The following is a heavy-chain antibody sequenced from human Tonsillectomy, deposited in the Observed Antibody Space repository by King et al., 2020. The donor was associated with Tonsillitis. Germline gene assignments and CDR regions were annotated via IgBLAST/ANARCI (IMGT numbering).Heavy chain of an antibody. D-gene: IGHD6-19*01. CDR3: AKDFGIEQWLGESAFDI. CDR1: GFTFSSYG. V-gene: IGHV3-30*18. CDR2: ISYDGSNK. Sequence: VQLVESGGGVVQPGRSLRLSCAASGFTFSSYGMHWVRQAPGKGLEWVAVISYDGSNKYYADSVKGRFTISRDNSKNTLYLQMNSLRAEDTAVYYCAKDFGIEQWLGESAFDIWGQGTMVTVSS. J-gene: IGHJ3*02.